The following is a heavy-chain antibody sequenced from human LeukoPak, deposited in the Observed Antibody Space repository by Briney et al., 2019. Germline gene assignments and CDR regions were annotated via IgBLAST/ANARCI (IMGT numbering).Heavy chain of an antibody. D-gene: IGHD2-8*01. CDR1: GFTFSSYG. CDR3: ARDRHCANGVCHSPPGMDV. J-gene: IGHJ6*02. V-gene: IGHV3-33*01. CDR2: IWFDGKNE. Sequence: PGGSLRLSCAASGFTFSSYGMHWVRQAPGKGLEWVADIWFDGKNEHFAASVKGRFTISRDNSKNTMYLQINSLRAEDTAVYYCARDRHCANGVCHSPPGMDVWGQGTTVTVSS.